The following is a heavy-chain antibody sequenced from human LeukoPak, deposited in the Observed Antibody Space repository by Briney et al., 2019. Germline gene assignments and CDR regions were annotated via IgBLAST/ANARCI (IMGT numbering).Heavy chain of an antibody. CDR2: IYRSGTT. V-gene: IGHV4-38-2*02. D-gene: IGHD5-18*01. CDR1: GYSISSASY. CDR3: ARDSREVQLWLLPYKSYYYYYMDV. Sequence: SKTLSLTCTVSGYSISSASYWGWIRQPPGKGLEWIGSIYRSGTTYYNPSLKSRVTISVDTSKNQFSLKLSSVTAADTAVYYCARDSREVQLWLLPYKSYYYYYMDVWGKGTTVTVSS. J-gene: IGHJ6*03.